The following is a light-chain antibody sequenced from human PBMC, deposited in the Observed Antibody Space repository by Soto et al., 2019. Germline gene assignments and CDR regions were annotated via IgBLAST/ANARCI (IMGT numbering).Light chain of an antibody. CDR3: QSSDSSRSGWV. CDR1: SSNIGAGYD. V-gene: IGLV1-40*01. CDR2: GNS. J-gene: IGLJ3*02. Sequence: QSVLTQPPSVSGAPGQRVTISCTGSSSNIGAGYDVHWYHQLPGTAPKLLIYGNSNRPSGVPDRFSGSKSGTSASLAITGLQAEDEADYYRQSSDSSRSGWVFGGGTKLTVL.